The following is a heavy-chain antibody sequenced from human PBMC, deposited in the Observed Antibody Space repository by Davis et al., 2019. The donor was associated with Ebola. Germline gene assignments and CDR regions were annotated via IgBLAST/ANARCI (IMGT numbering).Heavy chain of an antibody. CDR3: ARDQDFRVDY. CDR2: ISAYNVHT. V-gene: IGHV1-18*04. CDR1: VYSLSCYA. J-gene: IGHJ4*02. Sequence: SVTVSLLASVYSLSCYAFSWVRLAPGQGLDWMASISAYNVHTNFAQKFQGRVTVTTDTSTTTAYMELKSLTSDDTAVYYCARDQDFRVDYWGQGTLVTVSS. D-gene: IGHD3/OR15-3a*01.